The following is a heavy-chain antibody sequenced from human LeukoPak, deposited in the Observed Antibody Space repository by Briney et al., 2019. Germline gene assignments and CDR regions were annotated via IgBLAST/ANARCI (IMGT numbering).Heavy chain of an antibody. CDR2: IYYSGST. D-gene: IGHD2-21*01. V-gene: IGHV4-39*01. Sequence: SETLSLTCTVSGGSISSSSYYWGWIRQPPGKGLEWIGSIYYSGSTYYNPSLKSRVTISVDTSKNQFSLKLSSVTAADTAVYYCARRVVMVMRIPQTNWFDPWGQGTLVTVSS. CDR3: ARRVVMVMRIPQTNWFDP. CDR1: GGSISSSSYY. J-gene: IGHJ5*02.